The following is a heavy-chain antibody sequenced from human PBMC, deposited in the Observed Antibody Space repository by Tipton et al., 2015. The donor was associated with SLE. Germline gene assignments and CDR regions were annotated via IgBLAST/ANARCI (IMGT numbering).Heavy chain of an antibody. CDR1: GGSISSYY. V-gene: IGHV4-59*01. CDR2: IYYSGST. D-gene: IGHD3-16*01. J-gene: IGHJ6*03. CDR3: AREGESMGNYYYYYYMDV. Sequence: LRLSCTVSGGSISSYYWSWIRQPPGKGLEWIGYIYYSGSTNYNPSLKSRVTISVDTSKNQFSLKLSSVTAADTAVYYCAREGESMGNYYYYYYMDVWGKGTTVTVSS.